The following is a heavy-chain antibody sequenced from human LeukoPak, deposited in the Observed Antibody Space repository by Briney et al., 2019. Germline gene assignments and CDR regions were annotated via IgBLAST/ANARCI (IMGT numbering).Heavy chain of an antibody. Sequence: LPGGSLRLSCAASGFTFSSYAMSWVRQAPGKGLEWVSAISGNGGNTYYADSVKGRFTISRDNSQNTLYLQMNSLRAEDTAVYYCAKSRYYDILTGYSGDHYWGQGTLVTVSS. J-gene: IGHJ4*02. CDR2: ISGNGGNT. CDR3: AKSRYYDILTGYSGDHY. CDR1: GFTFSSYA. D-gene: IGHD3-9*01. V-gene: IGHV3-23*01.